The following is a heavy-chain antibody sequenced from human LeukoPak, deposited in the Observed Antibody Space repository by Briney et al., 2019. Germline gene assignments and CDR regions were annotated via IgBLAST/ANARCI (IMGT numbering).Heavy chain of an antibody. CDR1: GGSISSGSYY. CDR3: ARTHSSGWSGSYWYFDL. Sequence: SETLSLTCTVSGGSISSGSYYWSWIRQPAGKGLEWIERIYTSGSTNYNPSLKSRVTISVDTSKNQFSLKLSSVTAADTAVYYCARTHSSGWSGSYWYFDLWGRGTLVTVSS. J-gene: IGHJ2*01. CDR2: IYTSGST. V-gene: IGHV4-61*02. D-gene: IGHD6-19*01.